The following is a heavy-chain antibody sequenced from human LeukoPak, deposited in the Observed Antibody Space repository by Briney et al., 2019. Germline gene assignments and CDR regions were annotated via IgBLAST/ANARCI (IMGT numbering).Heavy chain of an antibody. V-gene: IGHV6-1*01. Sequence: PSQTLSLTCAISGDSVSSNSAAWNWIRQSPSRGLEWLGRTYYRSKWYNDYAVSVKSRITINPDTSKNQFSLQLNSVTPEDTAVYYCAREVRYFDWPDPYYYYYYMDVWGKGTTVTISS. CDR1: GDSVSSNSAA. CDR3: AREVRYFDWPDPYYYYYYMDV. D-gene: IGHD3-9*01. J-gene: IGHJ6*03. CDR2: TYYRSKWYN.